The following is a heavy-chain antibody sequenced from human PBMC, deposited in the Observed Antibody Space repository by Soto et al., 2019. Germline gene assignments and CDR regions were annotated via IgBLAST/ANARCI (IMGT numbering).Heavy chain of an antibody. Sequence: QVQLVQSGAEVKKPGASVKVSCKASGYTFTSYGISWVRQAPGQGLEWMGWISAYNGNTNYAQKLQGRVTMTTDTSTSTAYMELRSLRSDDTAVYYGARMYSSGWSYYYGMDVWGQGTTVTVSS. CDR1: GYTFTSYG. J-gene: IGHJ6*02. D-gene: IGHD6-19*01. CDR3: ARMYSSGWSYYYGMDV. V-gene: IGHV1-18*01. CDR2: ISAYNGNT.